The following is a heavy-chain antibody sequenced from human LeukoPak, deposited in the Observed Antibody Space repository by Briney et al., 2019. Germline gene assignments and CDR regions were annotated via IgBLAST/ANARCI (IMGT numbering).Heavy chain of an antibody. J-gene: IGHJ5*02. Sequence: SSVKVSLTSSDYTFTGYYLHWVRQAPGQGLEWMGWINPNSGGTNFAQKFQGRVTMTRDTSISTAYLELSRVRSDDTAVYYCARGGFERCLDWLSCWFGPWRQGTLVTVSS. CDR3: ARGGFERCLDWLSCWFGP. D-gene: IGHD3/OR15-3a*01. CDR1: DYTFTGYY. CDR2: INPNSGGT. V-gene: IGHV1-2*02.